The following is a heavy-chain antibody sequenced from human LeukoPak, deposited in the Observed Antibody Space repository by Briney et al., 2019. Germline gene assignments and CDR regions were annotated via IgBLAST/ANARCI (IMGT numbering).Heavy chain of an antibody. D-gene: IGHD5-18*01. V-gene: IGHV3-23*01. Sequence: GGSLRLSCAASGFSFNDHAMSWVRQAPGKGLEWVSGINGNGASTYYSDSVKGRFTISRDNSKNTVYLQMSSLRADDMAIYYCAKDQAYSYYYLDCWGQGTLVTVSS. CDR1: GFSFNDHA. CDR2: INGNGAST. J-gene: IGHJ4*02. CDR3: AKDQAYSYYYLDC.